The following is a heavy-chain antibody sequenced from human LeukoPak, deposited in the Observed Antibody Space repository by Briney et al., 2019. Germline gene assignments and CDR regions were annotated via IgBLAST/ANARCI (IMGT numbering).Heavy chain of an antibody. CDR3: AKHFCTGLDCSLFDS. J-gene: IGHJ4*02. CDR1: GFTFSSYA. Sequence: GGSLRLSCAASGFTFSSYAMSWVRQAPGKGLEWISGIRSAVDTTHYADSVKGRFIISRDNSKNTLSLQLNSLRPEDTALYYCAKHFCTGLDCSLFDSWGQGTLVTVSS. V-gene: IGHV3-23*01. CDR2: IRSAVDTT. D-gene: IGHD3/OR15-3a*01.